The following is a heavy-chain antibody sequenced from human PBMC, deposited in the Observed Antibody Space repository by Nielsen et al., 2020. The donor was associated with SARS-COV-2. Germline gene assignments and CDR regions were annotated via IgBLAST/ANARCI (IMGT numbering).Heavy chain of an antibody. CDR3: ARDHRGGYYAFDI. CDR2: ISSSSSYT. Sequence: GGSLRLSCAASGFTFSDYYMSWIRQAPGKGLEWVSYISSSSSYTNYADSVKGRFTISRDNAKNSLYPQMNSLRAEDTAVYYCARDHRGGYYAFDIWGQGTMVTVSS. D-gene: IGHD2-15*01. V-gene: IGHV3-11*05. J-gene: IGHJ3*02. CDR1: GFTFSDYY.